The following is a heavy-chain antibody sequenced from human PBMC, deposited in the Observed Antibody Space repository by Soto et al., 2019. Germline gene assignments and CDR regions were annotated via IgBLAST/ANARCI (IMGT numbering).Heavy chain of an antibody. CDR1: GFTFSSDA. Sequence: HPVGSLRLSGAASGFTFSSDAMSWVRQAPGKGLEWVSAISSTGGSRYYAASVKGRFPISRDNSKNTLYLQMKSLRAEDTAVYYCPTSSLHDWYGNYFYYGMDVWGQGTTVTVSS. CDR2: ISSTGGSR. CDR3: PTSSLHDWYGNYFYYGMDV. D-gene: IGHD3-3*01. J-gene: IGHJ6*02. V-gene: IGHV3-23*01.